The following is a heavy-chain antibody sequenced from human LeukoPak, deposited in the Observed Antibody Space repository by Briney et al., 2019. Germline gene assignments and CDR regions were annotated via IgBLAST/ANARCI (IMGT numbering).Heavy chain of an antibody. D-gene: IGHD2-2*02. CDR2: ITNWNGGST. J-gene: IGHJ3*02. V-gene: IGHV3-20*04. CDR3: ARCSRNSTDCYSAFDI. Sequence: GGSLRLSCEASGFTFDDYGMSWVRQAAGKGLEWVSAITNWNGGSTGYAGSVRGRFTVSRDNAKNSLYLQMNSLRAEDTALYYCARCSRNSTDCYSAFDIWGQGTVVTVSS. CDR1: GFTFDDYG.